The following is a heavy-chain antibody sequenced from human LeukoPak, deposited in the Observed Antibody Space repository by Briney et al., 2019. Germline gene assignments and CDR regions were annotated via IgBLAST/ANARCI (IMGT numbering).Heavy chain of an antibody. CDR3: ARGRSTAWYNFDY. J-gene: IGHJ4*02. CDR2: IYYIGST. Sequence: SETLSLTCTVSGGSISSYYWTWMRQPPGKGLEWIGYIYYIGSTNYNPSLQSRVTISVDTSNNQFSLKLNSVTAADTAVYYCARGRSTAWYNFDYWGQGTLVTVSS. V-gene: IGHV4-59*01. CDR1: GGSISSYY. D-gene: IGHD6-19*01.